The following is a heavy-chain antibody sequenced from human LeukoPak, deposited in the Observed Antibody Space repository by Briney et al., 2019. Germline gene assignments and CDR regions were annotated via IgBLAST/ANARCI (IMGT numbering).Heavy chain of an antibody. D-gene: IGHD5-18*01. CDR1: GGSISSYY. CDR3: ARVSGSSGFYYFDY. J-gene: IGHJ4*02. V-gene: IGHV4-59*01. CDR2: IYYSGST. Sequence: SETLSLTCTVSGGSISSYYWSWIRQPPGKGLEWLGYIYYSGSTNYNPSLKSRVTISVDTSKNQFSLRLSSVTAADTAEYYCARVSGSSGFYYFDYWGQGSLVTVSS.